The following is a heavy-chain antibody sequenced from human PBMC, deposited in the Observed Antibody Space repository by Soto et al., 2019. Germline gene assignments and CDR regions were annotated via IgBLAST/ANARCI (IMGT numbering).Heavy chain of an antibody. CDR1: GASISGHF. CDR2: IYNSGS. CDR3: AINADV. V-gene: IGHV4-59*08. Sequence: QVQLQESGPGLVKPSETLSLTCTVSGASISGHFWSWIRQPTGKGLEWIAYIYNSGSSYNPSLKSRVTISVDTSKNKLALTLSSVSAADSAVYYCAINADVWGQGTTVTVSS. J-gene: IGHJ6*02.